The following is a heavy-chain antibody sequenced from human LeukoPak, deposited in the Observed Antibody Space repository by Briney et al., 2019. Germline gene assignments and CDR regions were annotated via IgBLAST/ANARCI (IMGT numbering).Heavy chain of an antibody. Sequence: GGSLRLSCAASGFIVNQNYISWVRQAPGKGLEWVSVIYTGGSTYYADSVKGRFTIFRDNSKNTVFLQMNSLSRDDTAVYYCARRGGSNGWGAFDVWGQGTTITVSS. D-gene: IGHD2-8*01. J-gene: IGHJ3*01. CDR3: ARRGGSNGWGAFDV. CDR1: GFIVNQNY. V-gene: IGHV3-53*01. CDR2: IYTGGST.